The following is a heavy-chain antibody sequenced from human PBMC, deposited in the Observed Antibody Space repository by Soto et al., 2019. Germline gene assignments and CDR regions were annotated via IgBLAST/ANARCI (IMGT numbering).Heavy chain of an antibody. CDR3: ARSRTTVTPSGFQH. CDR2: IYYSGST. V-gene: IGHV4-39*07. CDR1: GGSISSGGYY. Sequence: SETLSLTCAVSGGSISSGGYYWGWIRQPPGKGLEWIGSIYYSGSTYYNPSLKSRVTISVDTSKNQFSLKLSSVTAADTAVYYCARSRTTVTPSGFQHWGQGTLVTVSS. J-gene: IGHJ1*01. D-gene: IGHD4-17*01.